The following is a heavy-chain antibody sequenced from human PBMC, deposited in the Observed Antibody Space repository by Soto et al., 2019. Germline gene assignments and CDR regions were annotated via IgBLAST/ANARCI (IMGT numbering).Heavy chain of an antibody. CDR2: ISGSGVNT. CDR1: GFFFSDYA. CDR3: ARHRETAMVPHGMDV. V-gene: IGHV3-23*01. J-gene: IGHJ6*02. Sequence: GSLRLSCAASGFFFSDYAMSWVRQAPGKGPEWVSSISGSGVNTFYADSVKGQVTISADKSISTAYLQWSSLKASDTAMYYCARHRETAMVPHGMDVWGQGTTVTVSS. D-gene: IGHD5-18*01.